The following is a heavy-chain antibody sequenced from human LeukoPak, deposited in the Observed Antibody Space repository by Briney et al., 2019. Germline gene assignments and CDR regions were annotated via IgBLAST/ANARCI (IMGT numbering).Heavy chain of an antibody. D-gene: IGHD3-22*01. Sequence: PGGSLRLSCAASGFTFSSYAMSWVRQAPGKGLEWFSAISGSGGSTYYADSVKGRFTISRDNSKNTLYLQMNSLRAEDTAVYYCAKLTYYYDSSGPFDYWGQGTLVTVSS. V-gene: IGHV3-23*01. CDR1: GFTFSSYA. J-gene: IGHJ4*02. CDR3: AKLTYYYDSSGPFDY. CDR2: ISGSGGST.